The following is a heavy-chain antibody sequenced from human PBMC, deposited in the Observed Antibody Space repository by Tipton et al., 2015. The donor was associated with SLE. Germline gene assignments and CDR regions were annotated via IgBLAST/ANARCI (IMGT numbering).Heavy chain of an antibody. CDR3: ARVHWPGATRWYFDL. V-gene: IGHV1-69*06. J-gene: IGHJ2*01. CDR2: ILPLFDTP. Sequence: QVQLVQSGAEVKKPGSSVKVSCKASGGTFNSYTVSWVRQAPGQGLEWMGGILPLFDTPNYAQKFQGRVTITADKSTSTVYMELSSLRSEDTAVYYCARVHWPGATRWYFDLWGRGTPVSVSS. CDR1: GGTFNSYT. D-gene: IGHD1-26*01.